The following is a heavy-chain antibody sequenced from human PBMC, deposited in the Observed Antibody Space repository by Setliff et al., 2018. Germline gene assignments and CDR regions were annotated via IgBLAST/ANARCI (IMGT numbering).Heavy chain of an antibody. CDR1: GYIFTNYG. Sequence: ASVKVSCKASGYIFTNYGVSWVRQAPGQGLEWMGWISGYNGNTNYAQKVQGRVTMTTDTSTSTAYMELRSLRSGETAVYYCARHGDASFYYDILTGYSTPYYYDYWGQGTLGTVSS. V-gene: IGHV1-18*01. CDR2: ISGYNGNT. D-gene: IGHD3-9*01. CDR3: ARHGDASFYYDILTGYSTPYYYDY. J-gene: IGHJ4*02.